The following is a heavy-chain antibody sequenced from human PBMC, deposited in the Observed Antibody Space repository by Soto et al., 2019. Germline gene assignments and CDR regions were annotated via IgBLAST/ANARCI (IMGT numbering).Heavy chain of an antibody. CDR1: GFTFNSFA. CDR3: ANEVDVAFSSLQYGMDV. Sequence: LSCAASGFTFNSFAMHWVRQAPGKGLEWVAFISYDGTYKYYADSVRGRFTVYRDNSKSTLFLQMNSLKFEDTAVYVCANEVDVAFSSLQYGMDVWGQGTTVTVSS. CDR2: ISYDGTYK. D-gene: IGHD5-12*01. J-gene: IGHJ6*02. V-gene: IGHV3-30*14.